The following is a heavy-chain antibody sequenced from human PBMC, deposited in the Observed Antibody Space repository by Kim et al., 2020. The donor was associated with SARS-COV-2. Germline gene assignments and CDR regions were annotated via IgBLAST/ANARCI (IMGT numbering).Heavy chain of an antibody. Sequence: SETLSLTCTVSGGSISSYYWSWIRQPPGKGLEWIGYIYYSGSTNYNPSLKSRVTISVDTSKNQFSLKLSSVTAADTAVYYCAREFRYSYYYYGMDVWGQGTTVTVSS. CDR2: IYYSGST. CDR1: GGSISSYY. J-gene: IGHJ6*02. D-gene: IGHD2-21*01. CDR3: AREFRYSYYYYGMDV. V-gene: IGHV4-59*01.